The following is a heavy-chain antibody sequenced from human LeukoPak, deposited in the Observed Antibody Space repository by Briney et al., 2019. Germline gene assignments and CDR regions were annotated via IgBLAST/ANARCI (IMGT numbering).Heavy chain of an antibody. CDR1: GFTFDDYA. V-gene: IGHV3-9*01. J-gene: IGHJ4*02. CDR2: ISWNSGSI. CDR3: AKATSYYYDSSGYVDY. Sequence: GGSLRLSCAASGFTFDDYAMPWVRQAPGKGLEWVSGISWNSGSIGYADSVKGRFTISRDNAKNSLYLQMNSLRAEDTALYYCAKATSYYYDSSGYVDYWGQGTLVTVSS. D-gene: IGHD3-22*01.